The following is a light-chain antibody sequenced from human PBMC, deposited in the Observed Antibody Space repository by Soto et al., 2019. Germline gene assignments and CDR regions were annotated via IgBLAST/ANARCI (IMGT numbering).Light chain of an antibody. V-gene: IGLV2-23*01. CDR1: SSDVGNYNL. CDR3: CSYAGSSTSVV. Sequence: QSALTQPASVSGSPGQSITISCTGTSSDVGNYNLVSWYQQHPGKAPKLMIYEDNKRPSGASNRFSGSKSGNTASLTISGLQAEDEADYYCCSYAGSSTSVVFGGGTKLT. J-gene: IGLJ2*01. CDR2: EDN.